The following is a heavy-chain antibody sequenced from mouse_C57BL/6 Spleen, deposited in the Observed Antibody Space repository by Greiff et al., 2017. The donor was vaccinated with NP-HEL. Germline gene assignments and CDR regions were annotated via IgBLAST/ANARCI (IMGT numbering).Heavy chain of an antibody. J-gene: IGHJ1*03. CDR1: GYSITSGYY. V-gene: IGHV3-6*01. Sequence: VQLQQSGPGLVKPSQSLSLTCSVTGYSITSGYYWNWIRQFPGNKLEWMGDISYDGSNNYNPSLQNRISITRDTSKNQFFLKLNSVTTEDTATYYCAREGGSSYWYFDVWGTGTTVTVSS. D-gene: IGHD1-1*01. CDR2: ISYDGSN. CDR3: AREGGSSYWYFDV.